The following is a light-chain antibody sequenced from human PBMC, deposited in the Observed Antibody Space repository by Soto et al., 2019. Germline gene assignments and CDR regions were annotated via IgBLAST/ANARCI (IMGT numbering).Light chain of an antibody. CDR3: NSYTSSTTYV. CDR2: EVN. Sequence: QSVLTQPASVSGSPGQSITIPCTGTSSDVGGYNSVSWYQQHPGKAPKLIIYEVNNRPSGVSNRFSGSKSGNTASLTISGLQAEDEAEYYCNSYTSSTTYVFXTGTKVTVL. CDR1: SSDVGGYNS. V-gene: IGLV2-14*01. J-gene: IGLJ1*01.